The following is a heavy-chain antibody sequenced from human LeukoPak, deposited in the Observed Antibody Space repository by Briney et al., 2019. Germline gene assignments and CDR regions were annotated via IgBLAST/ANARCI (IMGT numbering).Heavy chain of an antibody. CDR2: IDPSESYT. Sequence: GESLKISCKGSGYSFTSYWISWVRQMPGKGLEWMGRIDPSESYTNYSPSFQGHVTISADKSISTAYLQWSSLKASDTAMYYCARHLARKYDILTGYHDAFDIWGQGTMVTVSS. J-gene: IGHJ3*02. V-gene: IGHV5-10-1*01. CDR3: ARHLARKYDILTGYHDAFDI. D-gene: IGHD3-9*01. CDR1: GYSFTSYW.